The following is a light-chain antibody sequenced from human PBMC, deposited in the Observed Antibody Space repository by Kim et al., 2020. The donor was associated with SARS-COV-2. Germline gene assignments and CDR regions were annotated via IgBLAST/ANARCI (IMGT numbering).Light chain of an antibody. CDR1: QSVLYSSNNKNY. Sequence: RATINCKSSQSVLYSSNNKNYLAWYQQKPGQPPKLLIYWASTRESGVPDRFSGSGSGTDFTLTISSLQAEDVAVYYCQQYYSTPRTFGQGTKLE. CDR2: WAS. CDR3: QQYYSTPRT. J-gene: IGKJ2*02. V-gene: IGKV4-1*01.